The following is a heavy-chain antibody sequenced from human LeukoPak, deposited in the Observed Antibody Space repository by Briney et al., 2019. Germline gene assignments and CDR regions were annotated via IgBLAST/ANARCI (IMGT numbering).Heavy chain of an antibody. CDR3: AKDTYYYDSSGYYGSEDY. CDR2: ISGSGGST. CDR1: GFTFSSYA. Sequence: GGSLRLSCAASGFTFSSYAMSWVHQAPGKGLEWVSAISGSGGSTYYADSVKGRFTISRDNSKNTPYLQMNSLRAEDTAVYYCAKDTYYYDSSGYYGSEDYWGQGTLVTVSS. V-gene: IGHV3-23*01. D-gene: IGHD3-22*01. J-gene: IGHJ4*02.